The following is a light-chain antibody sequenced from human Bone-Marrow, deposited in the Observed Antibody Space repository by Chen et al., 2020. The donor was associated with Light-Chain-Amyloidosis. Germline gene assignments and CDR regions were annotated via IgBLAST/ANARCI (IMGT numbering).Light chain of an antibody. CDR3: QSADSSGTYEVI. Sequence: SYELTQPPSVSVSPGQTARITCSGDDLPTKYAYWYQQKPGQAPVLVIPRDTERPSGISERFSGFSSGKTATLTISGVQAEDEADYHCQSADSSGTYEVIFGGGTKLTVL. V-gene: IGLV3-25*03. CDR2: RDT. CDR1: DLPTKY. J-gene: IGLJ2*01.